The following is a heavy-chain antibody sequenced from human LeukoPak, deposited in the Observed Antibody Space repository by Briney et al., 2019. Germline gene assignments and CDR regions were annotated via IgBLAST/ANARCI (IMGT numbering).Heavy chain of an antibody. CDR3: ARVSIRDAFDI. Sequence: GGSLRLSCAASRFTFSTYTMNWVRQAPGQGLEWVSSISGSSSNIYYADSVRGRFTISRDNARNSLYLQMNSLSAEDTAVYYCARVSIRDAFDIWGQGTLVTVSS. D-gene: IGHD3-9*01. CDR1: RFTFSTYT. V-gene: IGHV3-21*01. CDR2: ISGSSSNI. J-gene: IGHJ3*02.